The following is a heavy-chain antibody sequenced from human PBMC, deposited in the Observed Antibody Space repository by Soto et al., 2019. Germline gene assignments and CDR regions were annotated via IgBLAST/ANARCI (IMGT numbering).Heavy chain of an antibody. V-gene: IGHV3-7*01. Sequence: PWGSLRLSCAASGFAFSSYWVNWVRQAPGKGLEWVANIKQDGGEKHYVDSVKGRFTISRDNANNSVFLQMSSLRAEDTAVYYCATSRTFDYWGQGTLVTVSS. CDR1: GFAFSSYW. CDR3: ATSRTFDY. D-gene: IGHD6-13*01. CDR2: IKQDGGEK. J-gene: IGHJ4*02.